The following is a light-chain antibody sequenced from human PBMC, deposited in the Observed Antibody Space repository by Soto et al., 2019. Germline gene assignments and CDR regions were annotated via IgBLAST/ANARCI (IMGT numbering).Light chain of an antibody. CDR2: EVT. CDR1: SSDVGGYDY. V-gene: IGLV2-14*01. Sequence: QSALTQPASVSGSPGQSITISCTGTSSDVGGYDYVSWYQQHPGKAPKLMIYEVTNRPSGVSNRFSGSKSGNTASLTISGLQAEDEADYYCSSYRRTNTRVFGGGTKLTVL. J-gene: IGLJ3*02. CDR3: SSYRRTNTRV.